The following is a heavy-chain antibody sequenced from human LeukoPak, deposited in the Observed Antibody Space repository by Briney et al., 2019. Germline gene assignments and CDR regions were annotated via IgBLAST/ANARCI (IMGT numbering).Heavy chain of an antibody. J-gene: IGHJ4*02. V-gene: IGHV3-7*01. CDR3: ARAWDEWLRSRHFDY. D-gene: IGHD5-12*01. Sequence: GGSLRLSCAAPGFTFSSYWMSWVRQAPGKGLEWVANIKDDGSERYYLDSVKGRFTISRHNAKNSLYLQMDSLRAGDTAVYYCARAWDEWLRSRHFDYWGQGSLVTVSS. CDR2: IKDDGSER. CDR1: GFTFSSYW.